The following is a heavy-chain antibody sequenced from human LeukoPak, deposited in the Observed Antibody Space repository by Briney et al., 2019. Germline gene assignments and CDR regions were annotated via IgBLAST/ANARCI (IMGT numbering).Heavy chain of an antibody. CDR2: ISYDGSNK. Sequence: PGRSLRLSCAASGFTFSSYAMHWVRQAPGKGLEWVAVISYDGSNKYYADSVKGRFTISRDNAKNSLYLPMNSLRAEDTALYHCARDTDYDSSGYYRGHWFDPWGQGTLVTVSS. D-gene: IGHD3-22*01. CDR1: GFTFSSYA. V-gene: IGHV3-30-3*01. CDR3: ARDTDYDSSGYYRGHWFDP. J-gene: IGHJ5*02.